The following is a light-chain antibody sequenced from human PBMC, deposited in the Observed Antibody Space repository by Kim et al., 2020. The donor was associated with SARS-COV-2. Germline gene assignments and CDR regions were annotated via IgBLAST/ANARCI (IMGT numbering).Light chain of an antibody. CDR3: ETWDSNIRV. CDR1: RGNNSNT. V-gene: IGLV4-60*03. Sequence: SVKHTDTPSRGNNSNTIAWHQQQTRKAPRYLMNLGGSGTYNKESGFPHRFSASTSGDDRHLPTSNLQSEDEVDYYCETWDSNIRVFGGGTQLTVL. CDR2: LGGSGTY. J-gene: IGLJ3*02.